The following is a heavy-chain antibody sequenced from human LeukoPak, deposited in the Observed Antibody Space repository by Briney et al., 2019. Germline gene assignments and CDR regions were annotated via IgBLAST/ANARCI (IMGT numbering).Heavy chain of an antibody. J-gene: IGHJ4*02. CDR3: ARDRAVVVAATDY. D-gene: IGHD2-15*01. Sequence: GASVKVPCKAPGYTFTTYGISWVRQAPRQGLEWMGWISPYNGNTNYAQKLQGRVTMTTDTSTSTAYMELRSLRSDDTAVYYCARDRAVVVAATDYWGQGTLVTVSS. V-gene: IGHV1-18*01. CDR2: ISPYNGNT. CDR1: GYTFTTYG.